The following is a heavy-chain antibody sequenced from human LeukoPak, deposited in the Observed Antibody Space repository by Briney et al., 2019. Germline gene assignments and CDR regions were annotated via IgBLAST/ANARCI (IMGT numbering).Heavy chain of an antibody. J-gene: IGHJ4*02. V-gene: IGHV3-30*02. CDR3: AKGRSHTYSSSWLFDY. CDR2: IRYDGSNE. Sequence: TGGSLRLSCAASGFTFSSYWMSWVRQAPGKGLEWVAFIRYDGSNEYYADSVRGRFTISRDNSKNTLYLQMNSLRAEDTAVYYCAKGRSHTYSSSWLFDYWGQGTLVTVSS. D-gene: IGHD6-13*01. CDR1: GFTFSSYW.